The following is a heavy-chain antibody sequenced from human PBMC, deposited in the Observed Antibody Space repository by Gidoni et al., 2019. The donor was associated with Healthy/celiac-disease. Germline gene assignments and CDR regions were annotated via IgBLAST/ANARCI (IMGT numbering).Heavy chain of an antibody. V-gene: IGHV3-23*04. CDR1: VFTFSSYA. CDR3: AKDHPNTYYDLWSGYCAFDY. Sequence: EVQLVESGGGLVQPGRSLRLSCAASVFTFSSYALRWVRQAPGKGLEWGSAISGSGGSIYYADSVKGRFTISRDNSKNTLYLQMNSLRAEDTAVYYCAKDHPNTYYDLWSGYCAFDYWGQGTLVTVSS. CDR2: ISGSGGSI. J-gene: IGHJ4*02. D-gene: IGHD3-3*01.